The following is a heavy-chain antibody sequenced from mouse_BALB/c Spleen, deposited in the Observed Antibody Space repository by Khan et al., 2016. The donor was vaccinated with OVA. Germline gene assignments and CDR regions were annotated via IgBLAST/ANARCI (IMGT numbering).Heavy chain of an antibody. CDR2: IIPRHYYT. Sequence: QMPLEESGAELARPGASVKMSCKASGYTFPPYTIHWVKQRPGQGLEWIGYIIPRHYYTNYNQKFKDRATLTADKSSSTAYMQLSSLTSEDSAVYYCVREGAYYRSDGWFAYWGQGTLVTVSA. J-gene: IGHJ3*01. V-gene: IGHV1-4*01. D-gene: IGHD2-14*01. CDR3: VREGAYYRSDGWFAY. CDR1: GYTFPPYT.